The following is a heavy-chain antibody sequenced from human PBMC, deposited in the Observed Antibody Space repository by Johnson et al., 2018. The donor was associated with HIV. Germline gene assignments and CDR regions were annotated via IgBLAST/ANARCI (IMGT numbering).Heavy chain of an antibody. V-gene: IGHV3-NL1*01. Sequence: QVQLVESGGGVVQPGRSLRVSCAASGFTFSSYGMHWVRQAPGKGLEWVSAISGSGGSTYYADSVKGRFTISRDNSKNTLYLQMNSLRAEDTAVYSCARIGDAFDIWGQGTMVTVSS. CDR1: GFTFSSYG. J-gene: IGHJ3*02. CDR3: ARIGDAFDI. D-gene: IGHD3-16*01. CDR2: ISGSGGST.